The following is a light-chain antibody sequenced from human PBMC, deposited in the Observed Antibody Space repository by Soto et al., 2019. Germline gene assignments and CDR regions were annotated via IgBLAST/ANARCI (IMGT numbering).Light chain of an antibody. Sequence: DIQMTQSPSSLSASVGDRVTITCRASQSISSYLNWYQLKSGKAPKLLIYAASTLQSGVPSRFSGSGSGADFTLTISSLQPVDFATYYCQQSYSTPPTFGQGTKVDIK. V-gene: IGKV1-39*01. CDR2: AAS. J-gene: IGKJ1*01. CDR1: QSISSY. CDR3: QQSYSTPPT.